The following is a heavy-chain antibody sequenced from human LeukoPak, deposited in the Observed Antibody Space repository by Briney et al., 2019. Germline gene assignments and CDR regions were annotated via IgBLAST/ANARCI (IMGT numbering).Heavy chain of an antibody. Sequence: GGSLRLSCAASGFTFSNAWMSWVRQAPGKGLEWVGRIKSKTDGGTTDYAAPVKGRFTISRDDSKNTLYLQMNSLKTEDTAVYYYTTVLLWFGELLRVFDYWGQGTLVTVSS. D-gene: IGHD3-10*01. J-gene: IGHJ4*02. V-gene: IGHV3-15*01. CDR2: IKSKTDGGTT. CDR3: TTVLLWFGELLRVFDY. CDR1: GFTFSNAW.